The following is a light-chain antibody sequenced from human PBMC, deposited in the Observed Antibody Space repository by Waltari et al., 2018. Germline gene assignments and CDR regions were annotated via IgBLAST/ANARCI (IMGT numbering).Light chain of an antibody. CDR2: AVS. J-gene: IGLJ2*01. Sequence: QSALTQPASVSGSPGQSITISCTGTSSDVGNYKRVSWYQQHPGKAPKLLIYAVSKRPSGVSDRCSGSKSGDMASLTIFGLQPEDEAEYFCSSYAGSSKGVFGGGTKVTVL. CDR3: SSYAGSSKGV. V-gene: IGLV2-23*02. CDR1: SSDVGNYKR.